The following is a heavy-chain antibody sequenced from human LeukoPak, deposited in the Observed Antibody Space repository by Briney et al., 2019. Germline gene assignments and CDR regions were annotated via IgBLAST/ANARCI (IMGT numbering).Heavy chain of an antibody. CDR2: ISSSVSTI. CDR3: ARDVMPEDGYCSSTSCPVFDY. V-gene: IGHV3-11*01. D-gene: IGHD2-2*03. CDR1: GFTFSDYY. Sequence: GGSLRLSCAASGFTFSDYYMSWIRQAPGKGLEWVSYISSSVSTIYYADSVKGRFTISRDNAKNSLYLQMNSLRAEDTAVYYCARDVMPEDGYCSSTSCPVFDYWGQGTLVTVSS. J-gene: IGHJ4*02.